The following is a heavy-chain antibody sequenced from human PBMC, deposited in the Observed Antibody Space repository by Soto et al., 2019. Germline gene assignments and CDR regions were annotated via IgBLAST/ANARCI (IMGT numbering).Heavy chain of an antibody. V-gene: IGHV1-8*02. CDR2: MNPGSGKT. Sequence: ASVKVSCKASGYTFINFDISWVRQAPGQGLEWLGWMNPGSGKTGYASKLQGRVAMTRDASTGTSHLELSSLTSDDASVYYCARMKSAGTVHGLDPWGQGAFLTVSS. CDR3: ARMKSAGTVHGLDP. J-gene: IGHJ5*02. CDR1: GYTFINFD. D-gene: IGHD6-13*01.